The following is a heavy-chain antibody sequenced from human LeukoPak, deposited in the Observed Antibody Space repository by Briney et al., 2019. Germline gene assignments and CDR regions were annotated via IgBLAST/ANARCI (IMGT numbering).Heavy chain of an antibody. V-gene: IGHV3-74*01. CDR1: GFTFSSYW. D-gene: IGHD3-22*01. CDR2: INSDGSST. CDR3: ARDASWYYYDSSGPIWFDP. Sequence: GGSLRLSCAASGFTFSSYWMHGVRQAPGKGLVWVSRINSDGSSTSYADSVKGRFTISRDNAKNTLYLQMNSLRAEDTAVYYCARDASWYYYDSSGPIWFDPWGQGTLVTVSS. J-gene: IGHJ5*02.